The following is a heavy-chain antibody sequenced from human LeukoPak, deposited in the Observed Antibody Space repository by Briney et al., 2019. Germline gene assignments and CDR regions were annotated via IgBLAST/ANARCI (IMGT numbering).Heavy chain of an antibody. CDR2: IYSGGTI. CDR1: GFTVSSNH. Sequence: AGGSLRLSCAASGFTVSSNHMSWVRQAPGKGLEWVSVIYSGGTIYYADSVKGRFTISRDNSKTTVYLEMNSLRAEDTAVYYCARDGESHYYDYWGQGTLVTVST. CDR3: ARDGESHYYDY. V-gene: IGHV3-66*01. J-gene: IGHJ4*02. D-gene: IGHD7-27*01.